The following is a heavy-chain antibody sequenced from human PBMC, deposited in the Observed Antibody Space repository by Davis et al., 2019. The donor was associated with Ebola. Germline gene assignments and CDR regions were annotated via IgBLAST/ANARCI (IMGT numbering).Heavy chain of an antibody. J-gene: IGHJ6*02. CDR2: ISSSSSTI. D-gene: IGHD4-17*01. V-gene: IGHV3-48*03. Sequence: GESLKISCAASGFTFSSYEMNWVRQAPGKGLEWVSYISSSSSTIYYEDPVKGRFTISRDNAKNSLYLQMNSLRAEDTAVYYCARDHHGMTTVIYYYYYGMDVWGQGTTVTVSS. CDR1: GFTFSSYE. CDR3: ARDHHGMTTVIYYYYYGMDV.